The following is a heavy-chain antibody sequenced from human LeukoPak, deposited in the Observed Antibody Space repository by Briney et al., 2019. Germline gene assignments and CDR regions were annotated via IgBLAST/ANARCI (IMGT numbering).Heavy chain of an antibody. CDR1: GFTFSSYA. Sequence: GGSLRLSCAASGFTFSSYAMSWVRQAPGKGLEWVSAVSGSGVGTYYADSVKGRFTISRDNSKNTLFLQMNSLRAEDTAVYYCARPRRFSGGSDTFDIWGQGTMVTVSS. D-gene: IGHD6-19*01. J-gene: IGHJ3*02. CDR3: ARPRRFSGGSDTFDI. CDR2: VSGSGVGT. V-gene: IGHV3-23*01.